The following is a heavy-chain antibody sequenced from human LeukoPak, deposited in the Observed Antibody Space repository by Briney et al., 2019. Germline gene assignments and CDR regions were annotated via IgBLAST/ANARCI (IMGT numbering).Heavy chain of an antibody. D-gene: IGHD1-20*01. CDR3: TRSRGGLTGTTSYYYMDV. J-gene: IGHJ6*03. CDR1: GYTFTGYY. V-gene: IGHV1-2*02. Sequence: GASVKVSCKASGYTFTGYYIHWVRQAPGQGLEWMGWINPKSGGTNYAQKFQGRVTVTRDTSISTAYMELSRLTSDDTAAYYCTRSRGGLTGTTSYYYMDVWDKGTTVTVS. CDR2: INPKSGGT.